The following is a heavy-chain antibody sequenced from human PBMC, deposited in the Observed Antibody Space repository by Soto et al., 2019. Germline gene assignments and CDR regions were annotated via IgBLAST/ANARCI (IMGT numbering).Heavy chain of an antibody. D-gene: IGHD5-12*01. Sequence: GQRLEWMGWINAGNGNTKYSQKFQGRVTITRDTSASTAYMELSSLRSEDTAVYYCARGGSGYDWFGYWGQGTLVTVSS. J-gene: IGHJ4*02. V-gene: IGHV1-3*01. CDR2: INAGNGNT. CDR3: ARGGSGYDWFGY.